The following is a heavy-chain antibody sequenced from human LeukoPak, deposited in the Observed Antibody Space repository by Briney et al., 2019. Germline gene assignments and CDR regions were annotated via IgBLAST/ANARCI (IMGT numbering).Heavy chain of an antibody. CDR3: ARDTYGSGSYYNAPLDY. V-gene: IGHV3-48*01. J-gene: IGHJ4*02. CDR1: GFTVSSNY. Sequence: GGSLRLSCAASGFTVSSNYMSWVRQAPGKGLEWVSYISSRGSSTYYADSVKGRFTISRDNAKNSLYLQMNSLRAEDTAVYYCARDTYGSGSYYNAPLDYWGQGTLVTVSS. D-gene: IGHD3-10*01. CDR2: ISSRGSST.